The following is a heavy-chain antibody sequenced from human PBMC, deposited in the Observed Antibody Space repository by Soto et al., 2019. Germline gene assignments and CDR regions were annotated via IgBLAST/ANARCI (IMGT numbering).Heavy chain of an antibody. CDR1: GFTVSSNY. CDR3: ARDLYERGDYFDY. CDR2: IYSGGST. Sequence: GGSLRLSCAASGFTVSSNYMSWVRQAPGKGLEWVSVIYSGGSTYYADSVKGRFTISRDNSKNTLYLQMNSLRAEDTAVYYCARDLYERGDYFDYWGKGTLVTVSS. D-gene: IGHD3-10*01. J-gene: IGHJ4*02. V-gene: IGHV3-66*01.